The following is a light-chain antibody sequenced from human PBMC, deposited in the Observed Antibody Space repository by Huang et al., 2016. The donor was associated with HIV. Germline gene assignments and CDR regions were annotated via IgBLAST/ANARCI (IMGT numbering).Light chain of an antibody. CDR2: DAT. Sequence: EIVLTQSPATLSLSPGEIATLSCRDSQSISSYLAWYQQKPGQAPRLLIYDATNRATGIPARFSGSGSGTDFTLTISSLEPEDFAVYYCQQRANLGTFGGGTKVEIK. CDR3: QQRANLGT. CDR1: QSISSY. V-gene: IGKV3-11*01. J-gene: IGKJ4*01.